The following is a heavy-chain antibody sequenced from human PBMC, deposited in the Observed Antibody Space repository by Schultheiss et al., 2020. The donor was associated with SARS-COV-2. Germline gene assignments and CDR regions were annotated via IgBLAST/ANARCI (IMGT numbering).Heavy chain of an antibody. V-gene: IGHV3-30*04. CDR1: GFTFISYE. J-gene: IGHJ4*02. CDR3: ARAWDFDY. Sequence: GGSLRLSCAASGFTFISYEMNWVRQAPGKGLEWVAVISYDGSNKYYADSVKGRFTISRDNSKNTLYLQMNSLRAEDTAVYYCARAWDFDYWGQGTLVTVSS. CDR2: ISYDGSNK.